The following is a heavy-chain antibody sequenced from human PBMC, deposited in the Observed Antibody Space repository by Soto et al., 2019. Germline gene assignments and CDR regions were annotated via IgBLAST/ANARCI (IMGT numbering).Heavy chain of an antibody. CDR1: GGSISSVD. D-gene: IGHD2-8*01. Sequence: PSETLSLTCTVSGGSISSVDYYWGWIRQPPGKGLEWVSAIGTAGDTYYPGSVKGRFTISRENAKNSLYLQMNSLRAGDTAVYYCARVYCTNGACHGGMDVWGQGTTVTVSS. V-gene: IGHV3-13*01. CDR2: IGTAGDT. CDR3: ARVYCTNGACHGGMDV. J-gene: IGHJ6*02.